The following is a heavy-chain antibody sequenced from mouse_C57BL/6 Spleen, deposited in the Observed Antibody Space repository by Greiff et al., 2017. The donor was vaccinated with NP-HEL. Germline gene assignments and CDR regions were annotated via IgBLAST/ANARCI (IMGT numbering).Heavy chain of an antibody. CDR1: GYAFTNYL. J-gene: IGHJ2*01. V-gene: IGHV1-54*01. CDR2: INPGSGGT. D-gene: IGHD2-1*01. CDR3: AREGDGNYYFDY. Sequence: LVESGAELVRPGTSVKVSCKASGYAFTNYLIEWVKQRPGQGLEWIGVINPGSGGTNYNEKFKGKATLTADKSSSTAYMQLSSLTSEDSAVYFCAREGDGNYYFDYWGQGTTLTVSS.